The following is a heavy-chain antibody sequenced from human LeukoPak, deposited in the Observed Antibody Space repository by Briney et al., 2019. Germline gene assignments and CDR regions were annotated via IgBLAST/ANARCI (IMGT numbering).Heavy chain of an antibody. CDR3: ARVDTVTTSYYYYYYYMDV. D-gene: IGHD4-17*01. CDR1: GFTFSNAW. V-gene: IGHV3-15*01. J-gene: IGHJ6*03. CDR2: IKSKTDGGTT. Sequence: GGSLRLSCAASGFTFSNAWMSWVRQAPGKGLEWVGRIKSKTDGGTTDYAAPVKGRFTISRDDSKNTLYLQMNSLRAEDTAVYYCARVDTVTTSYYYYYYYMDVWGKGTTVTVSS.